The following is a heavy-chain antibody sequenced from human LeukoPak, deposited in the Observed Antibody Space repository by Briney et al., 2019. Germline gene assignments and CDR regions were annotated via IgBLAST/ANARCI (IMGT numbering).Heavy chain of an antibody. J-gene: IGHJ4*02. D-gene: IGHD6-19*01. CDR2: IFGSGGSA. CDR3: GKTTTGYSSGQTPAWPVDY. Sequence: RGGSLRLSCEASGFTFGSYAMYWGRQAPGKGLEWVAGIFGSGGSAHYADSAKGRFTISRDNSKNTVYLQINSLRAEDTAVYYCGKTTTGYSSGQTPAWPVDYWGQGTLVTVSS. CDR1: GFTFGSYA. V-gene: IGHV3-23*01.